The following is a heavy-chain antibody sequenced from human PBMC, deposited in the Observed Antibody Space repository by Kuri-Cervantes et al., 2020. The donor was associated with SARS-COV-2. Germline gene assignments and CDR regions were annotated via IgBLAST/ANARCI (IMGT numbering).Heavy chain of an antibody. CDR3: AKEGAYCGGDCYSLGFDY. D-gene: IGHD2-21*02. CDR2: IWYDGSNK. V-gene: IGHV3-33*03. J-gene: IGHJ4*02. CDR1: ELTFSSYG. Sequence: GESLKISCAASELTFSSYGMHWVRQAPGKGLEWVAVIWYDGSNKSYADSVRGRFTISRDKSKNTLYLQMNSLRAEDTAVYYCAKEGAYCGGDCYSLGFDYWGQGTLVTVSS.